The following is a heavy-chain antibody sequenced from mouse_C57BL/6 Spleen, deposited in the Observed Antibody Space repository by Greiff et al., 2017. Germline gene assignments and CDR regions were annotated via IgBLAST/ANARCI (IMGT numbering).Heavy chain of an antibody. V-gene: IGHV1-7*01. CDR1: GYTFTSYW. Sequence: QVQLQQPGAELVKPGASVKMSCKASGYTFTSYWIHWVKQRPGQGLEWIGYFHPHSGYTKYNEKFKGKATLTVDKSSSTDYMRLSRLTSDDSAVYYCARGGAYDYYFDDWGQGAAVTVSS. CDR2: FHPHSGYT. CDR3: ARGGAYDYYFDD. J-gene: IGHJ1*01. D-gene: IGHD1-2*01.